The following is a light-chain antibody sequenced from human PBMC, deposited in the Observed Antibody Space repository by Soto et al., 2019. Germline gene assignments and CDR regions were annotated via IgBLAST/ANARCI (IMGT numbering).Light chain of an antibody. J-gene: IGKJ4*01. Sequence: DIQGTQSPSSLSASLGDRVTITCRANQAIGAYLAGFQQQPGKVPKLLIYDASALQSGVPSRFSGSGSGTDFTLTISSLQPEDIATYYCQKYNSAPLTFGGGTKVEI. CDR1: QAIGAY. V-gene: IGKV1-27*01. CDR3: QKYNSAPLT. CDR2: DAS.